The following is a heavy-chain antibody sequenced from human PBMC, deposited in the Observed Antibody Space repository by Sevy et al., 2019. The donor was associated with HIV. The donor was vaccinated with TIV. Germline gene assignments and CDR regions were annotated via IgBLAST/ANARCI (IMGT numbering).Heavy chain of an antibody. CDR2: IWYDGSSE. Sequence: GGSLRLSCAASRFSFSKYGMHWVRQAPGKGLEWVALIWYDGSSEYYADSVKGRFTISRDNSNNTLYLQVNSLRAEDTAVYYCVRGADYYDRGGANCDSWGQGTLVTVSS. CDR1: RFSFSKYG. J-gene: IGHJ4*02. CDR3: VRGADYYDRGGANCDS. D-gene: IGHD3-22*01. V-gene: IGHV3-33*01.